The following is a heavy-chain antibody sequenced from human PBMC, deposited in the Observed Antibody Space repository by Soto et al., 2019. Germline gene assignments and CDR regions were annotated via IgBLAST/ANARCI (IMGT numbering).Heavy chain of an antibody. D-gene: IGHD2-21*01. J-gene: IGHJ5*01. CDR3: GRVVEGATRHTDLDS. CDR2: VYYSGGA. Sequence: PSETLSLTCTVSGVSIHNSHSFWGWIRQPPGKGLEFIGTVYYSGGAHYNSSLKSRVTISVDTANNQVSPRMRSLTAADTAVYYCGRVVEGATRHTDLDSWGQGTLVTVSS. CDR1: GVSIHNSHSF. V-gene: IGHV4-39*01.